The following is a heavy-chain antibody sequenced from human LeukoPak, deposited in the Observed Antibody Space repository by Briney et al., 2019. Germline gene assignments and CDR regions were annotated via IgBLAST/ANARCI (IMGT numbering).Heavy chain of an antibody. V-gene: IGHV1-69*13. D-gene: IGHD6-19*01. CDR2: IIPIFGTA. Sequence: SVKVSCKASGGTFSSYAISWVRQAPGQGLEWMGGIIPIFGTANYAQKFQGRVTITADESTSTAYMELSSLRSEDTAVYHCARDWWKVTSLAVAGSNWFDPWGQGTLVTVSS. CDR3: ARDWWKVTSLAVAGSNWFDP. CDR1: GGTFSSYA. J-gene: IGHJ5*02.